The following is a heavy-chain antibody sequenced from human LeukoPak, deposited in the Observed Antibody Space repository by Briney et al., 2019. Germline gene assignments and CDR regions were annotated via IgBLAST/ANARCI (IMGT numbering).Heavy chain of an antibody. Sequence: GRSLRLSCAASGFTFSSYGMHWVRQAPGKGLEWVAVISYDGSNKYYADSVKGRFTISRDNSKNTLYLQMNSLRAEDTAVYYCAKDRGDFPWGQGTLVTVSS. CDR1: GFTFSSYG. V-gene: IGHV3-30*18. D-gene: IGHD2-21*02. J-gene: IGHJ5*02. CDR2: ISYDGSNK. CDR3: AKDRGDFP.